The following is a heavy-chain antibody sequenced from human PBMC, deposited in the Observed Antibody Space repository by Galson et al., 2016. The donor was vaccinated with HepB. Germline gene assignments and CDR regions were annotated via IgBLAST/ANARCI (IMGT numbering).Heavy chain of an antibody. Sequence: SLRLSCAASGFTVSSNYMSWVRQAPGKGLEWVSVIYNDGSTYYADSVKGRFAISRDTSRNTLFLQTNSLRAEDTAVYYCAREYYYGSGYYAFDIWGQGKMVTVSS. CDR2: IYNDGST. V-gene: IGHV3-53*01. CDR3: AREYYYGSGYYAFDI. CDR1: GFTVSSNY. J-gene: IGHJ3*02. D-gene: IGHD3-10*01.